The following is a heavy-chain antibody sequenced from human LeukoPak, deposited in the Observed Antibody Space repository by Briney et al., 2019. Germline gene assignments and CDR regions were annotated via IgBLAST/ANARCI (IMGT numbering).Heavy chain of an antibody. J-gene: IGHJ3*02. CDR1: GFTFSDYY. Sequence: GGSLRLSCAASGFTFSDYYMSWIRQAPGKGLEWVSYISSSGSTIYYADSVKGRFTISRDNAKNSLYLQMNSLRAEDTAVYYCAREDSSGYYGAFDIWGQGTMVTVSS. D-gene: IGHD3-22*01. CDR3: AREDSSGYYGAFDI. V-gene: IGHV3-11*01. CDR2: ISSSGSTI.